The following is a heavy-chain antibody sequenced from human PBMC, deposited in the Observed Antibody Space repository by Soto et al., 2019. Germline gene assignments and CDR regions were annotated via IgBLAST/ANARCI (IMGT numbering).Heavy chain of an antibody. CDR3: ARGVRPLSSWYSDY. J-gene: IGHJ4*02. CDR1: GESFSGYY. Sequence: PSETLSLTCAVYGESFSGYYWSWIRQPPGKGLEWIGEIHDSGSTNYNPSLKSRLIISVDTSRNKFSLKLSSVTAADTAVYYCARGVRPLSSWYSDYWGQATLVTVSS. V-gene: IGHV4-34*01. D-gene: IGHD6-13*01. CDR2: IHDSGST.